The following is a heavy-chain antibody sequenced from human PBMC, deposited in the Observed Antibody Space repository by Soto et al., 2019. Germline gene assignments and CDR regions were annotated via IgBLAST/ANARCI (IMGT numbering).Heavy chain of an antibody. CDR2: IYHSGST. J-gene: IGHJ3*02. V-gene: IGHV4-4*02. Sequence: GVLRLSCAASGFTFSSYGMHWVRQPPGKGLEWIGEIYHSGSTNYNPSLKSRVTISVDKSKNQFSLKLSSVTAADTAVYYCARVLGNDAFDIWGQGTMVTVS. D-gene: IGHD3-3*02. CDR1: GFTFSSYG. CDR3: ARVLGNDAFDI.